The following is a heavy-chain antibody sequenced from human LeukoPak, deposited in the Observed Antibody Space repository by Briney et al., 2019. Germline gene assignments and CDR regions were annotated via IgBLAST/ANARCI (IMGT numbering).Heavy chain of an antibody. D-gene: IGHD6-19*01. CDR1: GGSISSSSYY. CDR3: ARDLVLAVAGKGGYYYYYYMDV. V-gene: IGHV4-39*07. Sequence: PSETLSLTCTVSGGSISSSSYYWGWIRQPPGKGLEWIGSIYYSGSTYYNPSLKSRVTISVDTSKNQFSLKLSSVTAADTAVYYCARDLVLAVAGKGGYYYYYYMDVWGKGTTVTVSS. CDR2: IYYSGST. J-gene: IGHJ6*03.